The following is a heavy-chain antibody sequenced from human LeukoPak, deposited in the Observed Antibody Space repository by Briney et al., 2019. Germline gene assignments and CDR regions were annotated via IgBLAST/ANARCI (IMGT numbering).Heavy chain of an antibody. CDR2: IYYSGST. J-gene: IGHJ4*02. Sequence: SQTLSLTCTVSGGSISSGDYYWSWIRQPPGKGLEWIGYIYYSGSTYYNPSLKSRVTISVDTPKNQFSLKLSSVTAADTAVYYCARANLGYCSSTSCRHSGFLWATYFDYWGQGTLVTVSS. D-gene: IGHD2-2*01. V-gene: IGHV4-30-4*01. CDR3: ARANLGYCSSTSCRHSGFLWATYFDY. CDR1: GGSISSGDYY.